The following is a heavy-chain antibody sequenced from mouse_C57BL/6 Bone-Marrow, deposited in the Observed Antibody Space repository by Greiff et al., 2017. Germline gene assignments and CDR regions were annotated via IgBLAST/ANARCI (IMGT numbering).Heavy chain of an antibody. V-gene: IGHV1-59*01. CDR3: ARERNGNFLYYFDY. CDR2: IDPSDSYT. J-gene: IGHJ2*01. CDR1: GYTFTSYW. Sequence: QVQLQQPGAELVRPGTSVKLSCKASGYTFTSYWMHWVKQRPGQGLEWIGVIDPSDSYTNYNQKFKGKATLTVDTSSSTAYMQLSSLTSADSAVYYCARERNGNFLYYFDYWGQGTTLTVSS. D-gene: IGHD2-1*01.